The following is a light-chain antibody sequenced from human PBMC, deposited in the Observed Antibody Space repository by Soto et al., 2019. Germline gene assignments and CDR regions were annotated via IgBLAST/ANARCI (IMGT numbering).Light chain of an antibody. J-gene: IGKJ1*01. V-gene: IGKV1-5*03. CDR3: QQYNRYWT. Sequence: DIQMTQSPSTLSASVRDRVTITCRASQSISSWLAWYQQKPGKAPKLLIYKASSLESGVPSRFSGSGSGTEFTLPISSLQPDDFATYYCQQYNRYWTFGQGTKVEIK. CDR1: QSISSW. CDR2: KAS.